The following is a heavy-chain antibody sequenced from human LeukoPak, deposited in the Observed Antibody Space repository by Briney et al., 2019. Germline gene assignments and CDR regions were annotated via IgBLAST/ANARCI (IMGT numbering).Heavy chain of an antibody. V-gene: IGHV3-11*04. J-gene: IGHJ3*02. CDR1: GFTFSDYY. CDR2: ISSSGSTI. D-gene: IGHD3-22*01. Sequence: GGSLRLSCAASGFTFSDYYMSWIRQAPGKGLEWVSYISSSGSTIYYADSVKGRFTISRDNAKNSLYLQMNSLRAEDTAVYYCARGSSKDSSGYYCVGAFDIWGQGTMVTVSS. CDR3: ARGSSKDSSGYYCVGAFDI.